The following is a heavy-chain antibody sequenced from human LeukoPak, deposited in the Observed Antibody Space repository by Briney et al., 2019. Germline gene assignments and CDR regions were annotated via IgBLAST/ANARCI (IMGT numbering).Heavy chain of an antibody. J-gene: IGHJ3*02. D-gene: IGHD2/OR15-2a*01. V-gene: IGHV3-7*01. CDR2: TKQDGTEK. CDR1: GFTFDDYA. Sequence: GGSLRLSCAASGFTFDDYAMHWVRQAPGKGLEWVATTKQDGTEKYYVDSVKGRFTISRDDAKKSLFLQMHSLRAEDTAVYYCGRYLRSYDAFDIWGQGTMVTVS. CDR3: GRYLRSYDAFDI.